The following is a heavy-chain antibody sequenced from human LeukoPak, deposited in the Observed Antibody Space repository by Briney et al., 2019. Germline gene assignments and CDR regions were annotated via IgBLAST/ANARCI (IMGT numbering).Heavy chain of an antibody. V-gene: IGHV4-59*11. Sequence: SETLSLTCTVSGGSISSHYWSWIRQPPGKGLEWIGYIFYSGSTDYNPSLKSRVTISVDTSKNQFSLKLSSVTAADTAVYYCARDRHYSIGWKPQLFDSWGQGTLVTVSS. CDR1: GGSISSHY. CDR3: ARDRHYSIGWKPQLFDS. J-gene: IGHJ4*02. D-gene: IGHD6-19*01. CDR2: IFYSGST.